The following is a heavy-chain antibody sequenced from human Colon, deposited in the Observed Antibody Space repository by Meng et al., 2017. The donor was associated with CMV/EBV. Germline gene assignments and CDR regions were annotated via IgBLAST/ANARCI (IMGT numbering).Heavy chain of an antibody. J-gene: IGHJ6*02. CDR3: ATSRGPGGYFYGMDA. CDR2: IYVGGGDT. V-gene: IGHV3-23*03. D-gene: IGHD1/OR15-1a*01. CDR1: GFTFADYA. Sequence: GGSLRLSCAASGFTFADYAMTWVRQAPGKGLEWVAIIYVGGGDTYYGDSVKGRFTISRDNAKNMLYLQMNSLRAEDTAVYYCATSRGPGGYFYGMDAWGQGTTVTVSS.